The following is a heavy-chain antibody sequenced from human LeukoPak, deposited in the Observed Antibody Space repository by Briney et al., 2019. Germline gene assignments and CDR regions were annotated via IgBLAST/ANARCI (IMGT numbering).Heavy chain of an antibody. J-gene: IGHJ4*02. CDR1: GFTFSDYS. CDR3: ARDYKYAFDN. D-gene: IGHD5-24*01. CDR2: IGIDSGNT. Sequence: GGSLRLSCAASGFTFSDYSMNWVRQAPGKGLEWISYIGIDSGNTNYADSVKGRFTISGDKAKNSLYLQMNSLRVEDTAVYYCARDYKYAFDNWGQGTLVTVYS. V-gene: IGHV3-48*01.